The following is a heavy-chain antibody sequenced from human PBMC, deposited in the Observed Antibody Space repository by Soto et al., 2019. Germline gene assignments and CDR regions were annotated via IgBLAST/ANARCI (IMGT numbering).Heavy chain of an antibody. CDR3: ARDLGYCTNGVCYPAWFDP. CDR1: GYTFTSYA. J-gene: IGHJ5*02. CDR2: INAGNGNT. V-gene: IGHV1-3*01. Sequence: ASVKVSCKASGYTFTSYAMYWVRQAPGQRLEWMGWINAGNGNTKYSQKFQGRDTITRDTSASTAYMELSSLRSEDTAVYYCARDLGYCTNGVCYPAWFDPWGQGTLVTVSS. D-gene: IGHD2-8*01.